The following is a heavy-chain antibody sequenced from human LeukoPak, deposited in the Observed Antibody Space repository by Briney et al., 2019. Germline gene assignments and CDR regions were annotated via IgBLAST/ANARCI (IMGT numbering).Heavy chain of an antibody. V-gene: IGHV4-59*01. CDR1: GGSISSYY. CDR2: IYYSGST. D-gene: IGHD5-24*01. CDR3: ARAWGRDGYNFDFDY. Sequence: SETLSLTCTVSGGSISSYYWSWIRQPPGKGLEWIAYIYYSGSTKYNPSLKSRVSISVDTSKNQFSLKLSSVTAADTAVYYCARAWGRDGYNFDFDYWGRGALVTVSS. J-gene: IGHJ4*02.